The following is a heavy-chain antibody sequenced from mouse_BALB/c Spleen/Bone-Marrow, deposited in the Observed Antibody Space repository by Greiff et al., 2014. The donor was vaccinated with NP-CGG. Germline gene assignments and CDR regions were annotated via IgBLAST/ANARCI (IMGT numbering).Heavy chain of an antibody. CDR3: ARITTATGAMDY. CDR1: GFSLTNYG. V-gene: IGHV2-9*02. D-gene: IGHD1-2*01. Sequence: QMQLKQSGPGPVAPSQSLSITCTVSGFSLTNYGVHWVRQPPGKGLEWLGVIWADGSTNYNSALMSRLSISKDNSKSQVFFKMNSLQTDDTAMYYCARITTATGAMDYWGQGTSVTVSS. CDR2: IWADGST. J-gene: IGHJ4*01.